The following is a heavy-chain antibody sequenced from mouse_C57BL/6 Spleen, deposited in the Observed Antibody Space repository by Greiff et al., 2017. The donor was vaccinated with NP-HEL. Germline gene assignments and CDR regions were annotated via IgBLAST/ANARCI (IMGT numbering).Heavy chain of an antibody. CDR3: ARDISSYWYFDV. CDR1: GFTFSDYY. D-gene: IGHD1-1*01. Sequence: EVKLVESEGGLVQPGSSMKLSCTASGFTFSDYYMAWVRQVPEKGLEWVANINYDGSSTYYLDSLKSRFIISRDNAKNILYLQMSSLKSEDTATYYCARDISSYWYFDVWGTGTTVTVSS. V-gene: IGHV5-16*01. J-gene: IGHJ1*03. CDR2: INYDGSST.